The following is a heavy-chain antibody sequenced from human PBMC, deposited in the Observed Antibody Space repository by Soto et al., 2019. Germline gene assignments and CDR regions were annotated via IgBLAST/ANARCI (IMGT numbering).Heavy chain of an antibody. V-gene: IGHV3-74*01. Sequence: VPLVESGGGSVQPGGSLRLSCVASGITFSGFWMHWVHQVPGKGLVWVARVDSSGSGTSYADSVKGRFTISRDNAKNTLSLQLDNLRVEDTAVYYCATVFEHWGQGIPVTVSS. CDR1: GITFSGFW. CDR3: ATVFEH. J-gene: IGHJ4*02. CDR2: VDSSGSGT.